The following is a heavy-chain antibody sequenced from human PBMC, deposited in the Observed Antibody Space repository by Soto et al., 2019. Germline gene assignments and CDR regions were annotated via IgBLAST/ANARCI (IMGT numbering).Heavy chain of an antibody. CDR1: GFTFSNFW. J-gene: IGHJ6*03. V-gene: IGHV3-74*03. CDR2: ISGDGTTA. CDR3: ARSLARTYYYYFMDV. Sequence: ELQLVESGGGLVQPGGSLRLSCAASGFTFSNFWIHWVCQAPGKGLVWVSGISGDGTTATYADSVKGRFTTSRDNAKNTLDLQMNSLRAEDTAVYYCARSLARTYYYYFMDVWGKGTTVTVSS.